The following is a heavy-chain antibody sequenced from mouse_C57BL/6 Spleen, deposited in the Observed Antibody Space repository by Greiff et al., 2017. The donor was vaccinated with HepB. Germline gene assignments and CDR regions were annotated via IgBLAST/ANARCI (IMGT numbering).Heavy chain of an antibody. CDR3: VKAVSSGSSYTWFAY. Sequence: EVKVVESGGGLVQPGSSLRLSCAASGFVFIDYSMIWVRQLPGKAPEWLALIRNKVNGYTTDYSASVKGRFTISRDNSQNILYLQMNTLRAEDSATYYCVKAVSSGSSYTWFAYWGQGTLVTVSA. CDR2: IRNKVNGYTT. V-gene: IGHV7-4*01. D-gene: IGHD1-1*01. J-gene: IGHJ3*01. CDR1: GFVFIDYS.